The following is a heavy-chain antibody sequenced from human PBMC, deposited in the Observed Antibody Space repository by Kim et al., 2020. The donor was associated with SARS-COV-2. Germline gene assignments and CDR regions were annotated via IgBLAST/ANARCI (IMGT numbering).Heavy chain of an antibody. CDR1: GGSFSGYY. J-gene: IGHJ6*02. CDR3: ARDGWVFDYYYGMDV. D-gene: IGHD3-10*01. Sequence: SETLSLTCAVYGGSFSGYYWSWIRQPQGKGMEWIGEINHSGSTNYNTSLKSRVTISVDQSKNQFSLELSSVTAADPAVYFCARDGWVFDYYYGMDVWGQGTTVTVSS. V-gene: IGHV4-34*01. CDR2: INHSGST.